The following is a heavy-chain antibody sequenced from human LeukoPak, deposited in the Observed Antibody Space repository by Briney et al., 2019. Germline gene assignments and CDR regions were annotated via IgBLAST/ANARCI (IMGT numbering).Heavy chain of an antibody. V-gene: IGHV4-31*03. Sequence: SETLSLTCTVSGGSISSGGYYWSWIRQHPGKGLEWIGYIYYSGSTYYNPSLKSRVTISVDTSKNQFSLKLSSVTAAGTAVYYCARATPSLGLDVWGQGTTVTVSS. J-gene: IGHJ6*02. CDR1: GGSISSGGYY. D-gene: IGHD7-27*01. CDR2: IYYSGST. CDR3: ARATPSLGLDV.